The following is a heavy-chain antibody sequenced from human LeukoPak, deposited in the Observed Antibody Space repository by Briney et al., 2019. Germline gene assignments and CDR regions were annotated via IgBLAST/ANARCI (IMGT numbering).Heavy chain of an antibody. CDR3: ASLATTVTNSYYYYYMDV. CDR1: GFTFRSYW. V-gene: IGHV3-74*01. Sequence: GGSLRLSCAASGFTFRSYWMHWVRQAPGKGLVWVSRINSDGSSTSYADFVKGRFTISRDNAKNTLYLQMNSLRAEDTAVYYCASLATTVTNSYYYYYMDVWGKGTTVTISS. CDR2: INSDGSST. J-gene: IGHJ6*03. D-gene: IGHD4-17*01.